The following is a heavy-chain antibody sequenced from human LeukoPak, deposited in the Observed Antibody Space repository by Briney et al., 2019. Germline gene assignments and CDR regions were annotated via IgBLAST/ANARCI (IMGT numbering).Heavy chain of an antibody. CDR3: ARSVQQLAYYFDY. CDR2: ISYDGSNK. D-gene: IGHD6-13*01. CDR1: GFTFSSYA. Sequence: PGGSPRLSCAASGFTFSSYAMHWVRQAPGKGLEWVAVISYDGSNKYYADSVKGRFTISRDNSKNTLYLQMNSLRAEDTAVYYCARSVQQLAYYFDYWGQGTLVTVSS. J-gene: IGHJ4*02. V-gene: IGHV3-30-3*01.